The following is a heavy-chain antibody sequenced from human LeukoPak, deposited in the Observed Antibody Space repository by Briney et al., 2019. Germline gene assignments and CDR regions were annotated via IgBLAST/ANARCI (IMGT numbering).Heavy chain of an antibody. CDR2: INANGINT. D-gene: IGHD4-23*01. CDR3: SKDVVTAAI. CDR1: GFAFNFFA. V-gene: IGHV3-23*01. Sequence: GGSLRLSCAASGFAFNFFAMTWVRQAPGKGLQWVATINANGINTYYADSVRGRFTISRDNSKNTLYLQMNSLRGEDTAVYYCSKDVVTAAIWGQGTLVTVSS. J-gene: IGHJ4*02.